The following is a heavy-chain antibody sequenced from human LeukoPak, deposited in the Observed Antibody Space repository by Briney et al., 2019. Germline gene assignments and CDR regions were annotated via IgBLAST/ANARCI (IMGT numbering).Heavy chain of an antibody. D-gene: IGHD6-13*01. V-gene: IGHV3-30*02. Sequence: GGSLRLSCAASGFTFSSYGMHWVRQAPGKGLEWVAFIRYDGSNKYYADSVKGRFTISRDNSKNTLYLQMNSLRAEDTAVYYCAKGRLAAAGPFDYWGQGNLVTVSS. CDR2: IRYDGSNK. J-gene: IGHJ4*02. CDR3: AKGRLAAAGPFDY. CDR1: GFTFSSYG.